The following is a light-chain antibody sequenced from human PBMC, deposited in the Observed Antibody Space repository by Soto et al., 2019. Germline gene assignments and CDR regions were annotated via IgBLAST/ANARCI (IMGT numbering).Light chain of an antibody. J-gene: IGKJ5*01. V-gene: IGKV1-12*01. CDR1: EDINSR. CDR3: QQADSFPIT. CDR2: AAF. Sequence: DIHMTQSRSSVSASVGDRVTISCRASEDINSRLAWYQQKPGNAPKLLIYAAFILQSGVPSRFSGYGSGTDFTLSISSLQPEDFATHYCQQADSFPITFGQGTRLEIK.